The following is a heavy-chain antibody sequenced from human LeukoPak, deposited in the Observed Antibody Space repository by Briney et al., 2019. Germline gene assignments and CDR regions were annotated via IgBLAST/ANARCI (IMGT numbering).Heavy chain of an antibody. V-gene: IGHV3-30*02. D-gene: IGHD4-17*01. CDR2: IRSHNSDT. CDR3: VNGESFYGDYGFDY. Sequence: GGSLRLSCATSGYTFSSYGMNWVRQAPGKGLEWLASIRSHNSDTYYADSLKGRFTISRDNSKNTLYLQMDNLSVDDTAVFYCVNGESFYGDYGFDYWGQGTLVTVSS. CDR1: GYTFSSYG. J-gene: IGHJ4*02.